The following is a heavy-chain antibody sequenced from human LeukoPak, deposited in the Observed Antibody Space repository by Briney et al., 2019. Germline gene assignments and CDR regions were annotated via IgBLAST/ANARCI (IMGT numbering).Heavy chain of an antibody. Sequence: GASVKVSCKASGYTFTGYYMHWVRQAPGQGLEWMGWINPNSGGTGYAQKFQGRVTITRNTSISTAFMELSSLRSEDTAVYYCARRAVGNSYYYSMDVWGKGTTVTVSS. CDR1: GYTFTGYY. CDR3: ARRAVGNSYYYSMDV. V-gene: IGHV1-8*03. D-gene: IGHD6-19*01. J-gene: IGHJ6*03. CDR2: INPNSGGT.